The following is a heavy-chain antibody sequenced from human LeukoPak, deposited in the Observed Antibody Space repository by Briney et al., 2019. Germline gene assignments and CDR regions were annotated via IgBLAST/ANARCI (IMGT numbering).Heavy chain of an antibody. CDR3: ALQQWLPTDAFDI. CDR1: GYSISSGYY. V-gene: IGHV4-38-2*02. Sequence: SSETLSLTCTVSGYSISSGYYWGWIRQPPGKGLEWIGSIYHSGSTYYNPSLKSRVTISVDTSKNQFSLKLSSVTAADTAVYYCALQQWLPTDAFDIWGQGTMVTVSS. D-gene: IGHD6-19*01. CDR2: IYHSGST. J-gene: IGHJ3*02.